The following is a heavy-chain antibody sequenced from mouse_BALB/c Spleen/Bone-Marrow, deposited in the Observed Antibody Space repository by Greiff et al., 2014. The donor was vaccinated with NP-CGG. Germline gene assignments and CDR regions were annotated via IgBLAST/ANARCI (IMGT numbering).Heavy chain of an antibody. CDR3: ASYRYGWYFDV. CDR2: IDPANGNT. D-gene: IGHD2-14*01. V-gene: IGHV14-3*02. CDR1: GFNIKDTY. Sequence: VQLKESGAELVKPGASVKLSCTASGFNIKDTYMHWVKQRPEQGLEWIGRIDPANGNTKYDPKFQGKATITADTSSNTAYLQLSSLTSEDTAVYYGASYRYGWYFDVWGAGTTVTVSS. J-gene: IGHJ1*01.